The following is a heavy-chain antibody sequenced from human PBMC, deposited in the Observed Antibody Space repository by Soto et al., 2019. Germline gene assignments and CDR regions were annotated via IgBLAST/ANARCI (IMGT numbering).Heavy chain of an antibody. CDR1: GGSVRSPDW. V-gene: IGHV4-4*02. Sequence: SETLSLTCTLSGGSVRSPDWWNWVRQSPDKGLEWIAEVHISGHSNYNPSLRSRVSVSIDSSKNQFYLNLNSVTAADTAIYYCARVRPGCSANNCYFDPWGQGTQVTVSS. D-gene: IGHD1-1*01. J-gene: IGHJ5*01. CDR2: VHISGHS. CDR3: ARVRPGCSANNCYFDP.